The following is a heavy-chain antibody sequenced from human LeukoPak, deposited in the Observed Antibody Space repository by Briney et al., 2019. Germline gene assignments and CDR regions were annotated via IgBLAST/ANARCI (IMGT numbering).Heavy chain of an antibody. V-gene: IGHV4-59*01. D-gene: IGHD3-3*01. J-gene: IGHJ6*03. Sequence: SETLSLTCTVSGGSISSYYWSWLRQPPGRGLEWIGYIYYSGSTNYNPSLKSRVTISVDTSKNQFSLKLSSVTAADTAVYYCARTRYYDFWSGYYMDVWGKGTTVTVSS. CDR1: GGSISSYY. CDR2: IYYSGST. CDR3: ARTRYYDFWSGYYMDV.